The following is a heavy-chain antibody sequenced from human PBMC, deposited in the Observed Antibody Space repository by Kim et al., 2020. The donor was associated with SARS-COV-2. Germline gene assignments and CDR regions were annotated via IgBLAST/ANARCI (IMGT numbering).Heavy chain of an antibody. CDR1: GGSISSYY. CDR2: IYYSGST. Sequence: SETLSLTCTVSGGSISSYYWSWIRQPPGKGLEWIGYIYYSGSTNYNPSLKSRVTISVDTSKNQFSLKLSSVTAADTAVYYCARLFNDYGGNWGDGNWFDPWGQGTLVTVSS. CDR3: ARLFNDYGGNWGDGNWFDP. D-gene: IGHD4-17*01. J-gene: IGHJ5*02. V-gene: IGHV4-59*13.